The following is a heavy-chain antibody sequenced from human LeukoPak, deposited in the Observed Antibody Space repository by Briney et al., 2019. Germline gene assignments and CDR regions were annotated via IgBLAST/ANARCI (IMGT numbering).Heavy chain of an antibody. V-gene: IGHV3-23*01. Sequence: PGGSLRLSCAASGFTFSSYAMSWVRQAPGKGLEWVSAISGSGGSTYYADSVKGRFTISRDNSKNTLYLQMNSLRAEDTAVYYCANPNPFQQQLVQTWNEDFDYWGQGTLVTVSS. CDR2: ISGSGGST. D-gene: IGHD6-13*01. CDR3: ANPNPFQQQLVQTWNEDFDY. J-gene: IGHJ4*02. CDR1: GFTFSSYA.